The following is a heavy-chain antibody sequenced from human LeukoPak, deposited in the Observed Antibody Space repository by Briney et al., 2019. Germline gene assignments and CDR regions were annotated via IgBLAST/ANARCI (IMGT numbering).Heavy chain of an antibody. V-gene: IGHV3-53*01. Sequence: GGSLRLSCAASGFTFSTYSMNWVRQAPGKGLEWVSVIYSGGSTYYADSVKGRFTISRDNSKSTLYLQMNSLRAEDTAVYYCARGKNTAMVDYWGQGTLVTVSS. D-gene: IGHD5-18*01. J-gene: IGHJ4*02. CDR1: GFTFSTYS. CDR3: ARGKNTAMVDY. CDR2: IYSGGST.